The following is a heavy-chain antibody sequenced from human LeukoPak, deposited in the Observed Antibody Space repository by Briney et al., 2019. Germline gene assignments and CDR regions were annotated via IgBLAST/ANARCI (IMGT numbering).Heavy chain of an antibody. D-gene: IGHD6-13*01. CDR1: GFTFSSYE. Sequence: GGSLRLSCAASGFTFSSYEMNWVRQAPGKGLEWVSYISSSGSNIYYADSVKGRFTISRDNAKNSLYLQMNSLRAEDTAVYYCARDRRGSWYVNWFDPWGQGTLVTVSS. V-gene: IGHV3-48*03. CDR2: ISSSGSNI. CDR3: ARDRRGSWYVNWFDP. J-gene: IGHJ5*02.